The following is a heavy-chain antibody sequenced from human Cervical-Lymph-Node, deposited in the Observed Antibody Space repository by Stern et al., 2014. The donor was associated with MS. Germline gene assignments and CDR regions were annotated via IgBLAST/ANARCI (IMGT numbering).Heavy chain of an antibody. Sequence: QVQLQESGPGLVKPSGTLSLTCAVSGGSISRSNWWSWVRQPPGKGLGRIGVGFHSGTPNYNPALTSRFTISVDKSTNHSSLRLTSVTAADPAVYYCARDRLEYCRDGTCAIDAFDIWGQGRKVIVSS. CDR3: ARDRLEYCRDGTCAIDAFDI. D-gene: IGHD2-15*01. J-gene: IGHJ3*02. CDR2: GFHSGTP. CDR1: GGSISRSNW. V-gene: IGHV4-4*02.